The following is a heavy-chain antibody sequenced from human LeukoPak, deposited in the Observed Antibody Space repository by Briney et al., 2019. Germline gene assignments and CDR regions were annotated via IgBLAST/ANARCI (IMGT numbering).Heavy chain of an antibody. D-gene: IGHD3-22*01. CDR2: ISTSGSTI. CDR3: ARRGYYDSSGYLFDY. V-gene: IGHV3-48*03. Sequence: GGSLRLSCAASGFTFSSYEMNWVRRAPGKGLEWVSYISTSGSTIYHADSVKGRFTISRDNAKNSLFLQMDSLRAEDTAVYYCARRGYYDSSGYLFDYWGQGTLVTVSS. J-gene: IGHJ4*02. CDR1: GFTFSSYE.